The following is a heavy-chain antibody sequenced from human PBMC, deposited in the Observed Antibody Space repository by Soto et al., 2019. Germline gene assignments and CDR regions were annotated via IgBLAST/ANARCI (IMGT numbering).Heavy chain of an antibody. V-gene: IGHV5-51*01. Sequence: EVQLVQSGAEVKKPGESLRISCKGSGNSFTGYWIGWVRQMPGKGLEWMGIIFPGDSDTRYSPSFQDRVTISADKSISAAYLQWSSLKASDTAIYYCARRAAVTIGAEAGYFDLWGQGTLVTVSS. CDR2: IFPGDSDT. D-gene: IGHD3-9*01. CDR3: ARRAAVTIGAEAGYFDL. J-gene: IGHJ4*02. CDR1: GNSFTGYW.